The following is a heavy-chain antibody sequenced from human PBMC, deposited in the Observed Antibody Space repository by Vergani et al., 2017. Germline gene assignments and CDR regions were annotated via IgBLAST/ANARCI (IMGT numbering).Heavy chain of an antibody. CDR2: IYTSGAT. D-gene: IGHD2-21*01. V-gene: IGHV4-61*02. J-gene: IGHJ3*01. CDR3: ARDGGEYDKDALDV. CDR1: GGSFSTVGQS. Sequence: QVQLQESGPGLVKPSQTLSLTCTVSGGSFSTVGQSWTWLRQSAGKGLEWIGRIYTSGATNYNPSLRSRAIMSVDESKKQFSLKLTSVTAAATAVYYCARDGGEYDKDALDVWGQGTKVTVTS.